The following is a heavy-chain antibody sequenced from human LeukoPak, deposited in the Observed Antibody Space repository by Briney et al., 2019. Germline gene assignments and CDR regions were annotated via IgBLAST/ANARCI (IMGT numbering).Heavy chain of an antibody. CDR1: GGSISNYY. CDR2: VYYSGTT. D-gene: IGHD5-18*01. V-gene: IGHV4-59*08. CDR3: ARRPYSSNPLYYFDY. Sequence: SETLSLTCIVSGGSISNYYWHWIRQSPGKGLEWIGYVYYSGTTNYNPSLKSRVTISVDTSKNQFSLKLSSVTAADTAVYYCARRPYSSNPLYYFDYWGQGTLVTVSS. J-gene: IGHJ4*02.